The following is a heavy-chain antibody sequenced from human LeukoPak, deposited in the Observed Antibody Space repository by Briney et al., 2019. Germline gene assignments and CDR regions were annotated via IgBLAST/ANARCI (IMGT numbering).Heavy chain of an antibody. CDR2: MNPNSGNT. D-gene: IGHD3-22*01. Sequence: ASVKVSCKASGYTFTSYDINWVRQATGQGLEWMGWMNPNSGNTGYAQKFQGRVTITRNASISTAYMEPSSLRSEDTAVYYCARGKHGYYDSSGYYYYYMDVWGKGTTVTVSS. J-gene: IGHJ6*03. CDR3: ARGKHGYYDSSGYYYYYMDV. V-gene: IGHV1-8*03. CDR1: GYTFTSYD.